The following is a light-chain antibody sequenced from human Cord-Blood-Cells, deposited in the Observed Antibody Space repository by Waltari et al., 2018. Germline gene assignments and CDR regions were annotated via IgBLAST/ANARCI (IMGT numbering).Light chain of an antibody. CDR1: SSDVGGYNY. V-gene: IGLV2-14*03. Sequence: QSALTQPASVSGSPGQSITISCTGTSSDVGGYNYVSWYQQHPRKAPKLMSYDVSKRPSGVSNRFSGSKSGNTASLTISGLQAEDEADYYCSSYTSSSTLVFGGGTKLTVL. CDR2: DVS. J-gene: IGLJ3*02. CDR3: SSYTSSSTLV.